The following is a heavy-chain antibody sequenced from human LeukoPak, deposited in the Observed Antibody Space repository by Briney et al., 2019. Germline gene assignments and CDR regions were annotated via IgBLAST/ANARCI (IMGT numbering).Heavy chain of an antibody. CDR2: INPKSSGT. CDR3: VKDQDYGGIDGNAFDI. Sequence: ASVKVSCKASGYTFIGYYMHWVRQAPGQGLEWMGWINPKSSGTNYAQKFQGRVTMTRDTSISTAYMEMSRLRSDDTAVYYCVKDQDYGGIDGNAFDIWGQGTMVTVSS. CDR1: GYTFIGYY. D-gene: IGHD4-23*01. J-gene: IGHJ3*02. V-gene: IGHV1-2*02.